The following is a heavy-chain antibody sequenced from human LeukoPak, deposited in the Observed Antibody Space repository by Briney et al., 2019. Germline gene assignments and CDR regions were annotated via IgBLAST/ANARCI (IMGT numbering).Heavy chain of an antibody. D-gene: IGHD6-13*01. CDR2: FDPEDGET. CDR1: GYTLTELS. Sequence: EASVKVSCKVSGYTLTELSMHWVRQAPGKGLEWMGGFDPEDGETIYAQKFQGRVTMTEDTSTDTAYMELSSLRSEDTAVYYCATALAAAGTRGAWAFDIWGQGTMVTVSS. CDR3: ATALAAAGTRGAWAFDI. V-gene: IGHV1-24*01. J-gene: IGHJ3*02.